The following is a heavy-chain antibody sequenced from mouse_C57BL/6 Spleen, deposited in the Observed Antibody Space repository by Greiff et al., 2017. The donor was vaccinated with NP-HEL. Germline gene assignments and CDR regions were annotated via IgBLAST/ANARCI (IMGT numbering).Heavy chain of an antibody. V-gene: IGHV14-4*01. CDR1: GFNIKDDY. Sequence: EVQLQQSGAELVRPGASVKLSCTASGFNIKDDYMHWVKQRPEQGLEWIGWIDPENGDTEYASKFQGKATITADTSSNTAYLQLSSLTSEDTAVYYCLYYSNYENYAMDYWGQGTSVTVSS. D-gene: IGHD2-5*01. CDR2: IDPENGDT. J-gene: IGHJ4*01. CDR3: LYYSNYENYAMDY.